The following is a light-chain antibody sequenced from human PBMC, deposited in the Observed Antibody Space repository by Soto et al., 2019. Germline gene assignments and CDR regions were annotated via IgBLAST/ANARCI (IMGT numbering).Light chain of an antibody. CDR3: QQFTSSPRT. J-gene: IGKJ2*01. CDR1: QSVNSNY. CDR2: GAS. V-gene: IGKV3-20*01. Sequence: EIVLTQSPGTLSLSPGERATLSCRTSQSVNSNYLAWYQQKPGQAPRLLIYGASSRVTGIPDRFSGSGSGTDFTLTISRLEPEDFAVYYCQQFTSSPRTFGQGTKLEIK.